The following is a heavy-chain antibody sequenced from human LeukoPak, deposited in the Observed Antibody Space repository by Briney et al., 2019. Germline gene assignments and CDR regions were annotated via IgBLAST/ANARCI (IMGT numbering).Heavy chain of an antibody. CDR2: INPSGGST. V-gene: IGHV1-46*01. CDR1: GYTFTSYY. CDR3: ARDLPDYYDSSGYYYYSLAFDI. Sequence: ASVKVSCKASGYTFTSYYMHWVRQAPGQGLEWMGIINPSGGSTSYAQKFQGRVTMTRDTSTRTVYMELSSLRSEDTAVYYCARDLPDYYDSSGYYYYSLAFDIWGQGTMVTVSS. D-gene: IGHD3-22*01. J-gene: IGHJ3*02.